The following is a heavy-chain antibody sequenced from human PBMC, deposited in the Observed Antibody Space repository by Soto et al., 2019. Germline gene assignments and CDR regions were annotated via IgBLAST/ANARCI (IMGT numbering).Heavy chain of an antibody. CDR3: AKAVAGTYYYYGMDV. V-gene: IGHV3-30*18. CDR2: ISYDGSNK. CDR1: GFTFSSYG. J-gene: IGHJ6*02. Sequence: HHGSWVRLSCAASGFTFSSYGMHWVRQAPGKGLEWVAVISYDGSNKYYADSVKGRFTISRDNSKNTLYLQMNSLRAEDTAVYYCAKAVAGTYYYYGMDVWGQGTTVTVSS. D-gene: IGHD6-19*01.